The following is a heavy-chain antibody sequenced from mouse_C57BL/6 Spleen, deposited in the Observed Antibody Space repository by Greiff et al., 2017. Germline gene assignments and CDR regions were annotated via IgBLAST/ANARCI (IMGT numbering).Heavy chain of an antibody. CDR1: GFTFSDYG. V-gene: IGHV5-17*01. J-gene: IGHJ1*03. CDR2: ISSGSSTI. D-gene: IGHD2-12*01. CDR3: ARPGLRRDWYFDV. Sequence: EVQRVESGGGLVKPGGSLTLSCAASGFTFSDYGMHWVRQAPEKGLEWVAYISSGSSTIYYADTVKGRFTISRDNAKNTLFLQMTSLRSEDTAMYYCARPGLRRDWYFDVWGTGTTVTVSS.